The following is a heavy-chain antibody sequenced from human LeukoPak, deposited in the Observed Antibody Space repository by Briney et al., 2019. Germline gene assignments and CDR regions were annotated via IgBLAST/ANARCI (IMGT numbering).Heavy chain of an antibody. Sequence: QSGGSLRLSCAASGFTFSSYSMNWVRQAPGKGLEWVSYISSSSSTIYYADSVKGRFTISRDNSKNTLYLQMNSLRAEDTAVYYCAKDRTAVAGAFDYWGQGTLVTVSS. CDR1: GFTFSSYS. J-gene: IGHJ4*02. CDR3: AKDRTAVAGAFDY. V-gene: IGHV3-48*01. CDR2: ISSSSSTI. D-gene: IGHD6-19*01.